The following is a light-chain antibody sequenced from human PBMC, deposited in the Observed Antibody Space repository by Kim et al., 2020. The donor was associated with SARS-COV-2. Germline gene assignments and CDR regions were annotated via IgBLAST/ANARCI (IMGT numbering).Light chain of an antibody. CDR1: QYVSSY. V-gene: IGKV1-39*01. CDR2: GAS. J-gene: IGKJ1*01. Sequence: GSVGDRVTITCRASQYVSSYLSWYQQKPGKAPNRLLSGASILQSGVPSRFSGSESGTDFTLTSNSRQPEVCATDYRRRTYSTPRTFGEAIKVEIK. CDR3: RRTYSTPRT.